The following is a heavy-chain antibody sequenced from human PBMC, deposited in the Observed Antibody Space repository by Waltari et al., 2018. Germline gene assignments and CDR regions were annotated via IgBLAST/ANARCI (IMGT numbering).Heavy chain of an antibody. Sequence: QLQLQESGPGLVKPSETLSLTCTVSGGSISSSSYYWGWIRQPPGKGLEWIGSIYYSGGNYYTPSLKSRVNISVDTSKNQCSLKLSSVTAADTAVYYCARQGDRGDAFDIWGQGTMVTVSS. CDR1: GGSISSSSYY. J-gene: IGHJ3*02. CDR2: IYYSGGN. V-gene: IGHV4-39*01. CDR3: ARQGDRGDAFDI. D-gene: IGHD3-10*01.